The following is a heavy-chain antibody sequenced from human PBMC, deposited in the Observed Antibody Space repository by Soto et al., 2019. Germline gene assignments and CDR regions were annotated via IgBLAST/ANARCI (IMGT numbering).Heavy chain of an antibody. V-gene: IGHV4-31*03. CDR2: IYYSGST. CDR3: ARDPAGGGSGSYYNWGHYYYYGMDV. J-gene: IGHJ6*02. D-gene: IGHD3-10*01. CDR1: GGSTSSGGYY. Sequence: SETLSLTCTVSGGSTSSGGYYWSWIRQHPGKGLEWIGYIYYSGSTYYNPSLKSRVTISVDTSKNQFSLKLSSVTAADTAVYYCARDPAGGGSGSYYNWGHYYYYGMDVWGQGTTVTVSS.